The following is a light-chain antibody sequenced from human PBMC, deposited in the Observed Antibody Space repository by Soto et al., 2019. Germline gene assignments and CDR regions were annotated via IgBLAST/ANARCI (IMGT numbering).Light chain of an antibody. Sequence: QSVLTQPASVSGSPGQSIPISRTGTSSDVGSYNLVSWYQQHPGKAPKLMIYGVSKRPSGVSDRFSGSKSGDTASLTISGLQAEDEADYYCCSYAGVNTFYVFGTGTKVTVL. CDR2: GVS. J-gene: IGLJ1*01. CDR1: SSDVGSYNL. V-gene: IGLV2-23*02. CDR3: CSYAGVNTFYV.